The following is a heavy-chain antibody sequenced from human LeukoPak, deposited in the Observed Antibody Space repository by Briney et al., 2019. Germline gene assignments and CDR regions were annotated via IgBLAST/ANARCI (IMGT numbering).Heavy chain of an antibody. CDR2: IKQDGSQK. CDR1: GLTFSSYW. D-gene: IGHD4-17*01. J-gene: IGHJ3*02. V-gene: IGHV3-7*05. Sequence: GGSLTLSCAASGLTFSSYWMSWVRQAPGKGLEWVATIKQDGSQKEYVESVQGRFTISRDNAKNSLYLQVNRLRAEDTAVYYCARDPTVTNFHDAFDIWGQGTMVTVSS. CDR3: ARDPTVTNFHDAFDI.